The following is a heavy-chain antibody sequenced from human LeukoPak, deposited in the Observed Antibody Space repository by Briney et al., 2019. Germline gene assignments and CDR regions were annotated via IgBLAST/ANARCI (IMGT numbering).Heavy chain of an antibody. CDR2: IRYDGSNK. D-gene: IGHD2-21*02. J-gene: IGHJ4*02. CDR1: GFTFSSYG. CDR3: AKTPLVSHCGGDCYHREYYFDY. V-gene: IGHV3-30*02. Sequence: GGSLRLSCAASGFTFSSYGMHWVRQAPGKGPEWVAFIRYDGSNKDYPDSVKGRFTISRDNSKNTLYLQMNSLTVEDTAVYYCAKTPLVSHCGGDCYHREYYFDYWGQGTLVTVSS.